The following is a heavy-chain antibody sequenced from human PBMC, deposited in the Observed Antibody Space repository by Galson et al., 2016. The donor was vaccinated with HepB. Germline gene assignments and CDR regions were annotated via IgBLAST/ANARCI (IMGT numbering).Heavy chain of an antibody. D-gene: IGHD2-21*02. CDR2: ISYSGSM. CDR1: GGSVDSGGYY. V-gene: IGHV4-31*11. J-gene: IGHJ3*02. Sequence: TLSLTCAVSGGSVDSGGYYWSWIRQHSGKGLEWIGYISYSGSMYYNPSLQSRVSISMDTDKNQFSLSLRSVTAAATAVYFCARPRSGGDYTAFDIWGQGTLVTVSS. CDR3: ARPRSGGDYTAFDI.